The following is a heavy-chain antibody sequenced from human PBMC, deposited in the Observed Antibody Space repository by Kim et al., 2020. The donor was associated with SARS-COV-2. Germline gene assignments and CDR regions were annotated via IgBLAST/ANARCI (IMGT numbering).Heavy chain of an antibody. D-gene: IGHD2-2*01. CDR3: ARHRGDIVVVPAATRGAFDI. J-gene: IGHJ3*02. Sequence: RVTISVDTSKNQFSLKLSSVTAADTAVYYCARHRGDIVVVPAATRGAFDIWGQGTMVTVSS. V-gene: IGHV4-59*08.